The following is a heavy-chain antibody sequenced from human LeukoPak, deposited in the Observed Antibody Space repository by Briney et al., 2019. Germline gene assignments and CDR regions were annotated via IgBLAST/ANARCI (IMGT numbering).Heavy chain of an antibody. V-gene: IGHV1-46*01. J-gene: IGHJ3*02. D-gene: IGHD3-3*01. Sequence: AASVKVSCKASGYTFTGYYMNWVRQAPGQGLEWMGIINPSGGSTSYAQKFQGRVTMTRDMSTSTVYMELTGLRSEDTAVYYCARDLRITIFGVVIPWAFDIWGQGTMVTVSS. CDR1: GYTFTGYY. CDR2: INPSGGST. CDR3: ARDLRITIFGVVIPWAFDI.